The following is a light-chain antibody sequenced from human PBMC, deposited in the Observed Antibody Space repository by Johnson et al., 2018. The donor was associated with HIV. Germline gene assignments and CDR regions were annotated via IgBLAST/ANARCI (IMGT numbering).Light chain of an antibody. J-gene: IGLJ1*01. Sequence: QSVLTQPPSVSAAPGQKVTISCSGSSSNIGNNYVSWYQQLPGTAPKLLIYENNKRPSGIPDRFSGSKSGTSATLGITGLQTGAEADYYCGTWDSSLGVFGTGTKVTVL. CDR3: GTWDSSLGV. CDR2: ENN. V-gene: IGLV1-51*02. CDR1: SSNIGNNY.